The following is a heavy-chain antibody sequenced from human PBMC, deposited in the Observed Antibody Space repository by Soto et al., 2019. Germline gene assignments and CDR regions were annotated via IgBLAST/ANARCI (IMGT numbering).Heavy chain of an antibody. CDR1: GFTFSSYA. CDR3: ARRGPGTYFDY. D-gene: IGHD6-13*01. V-gene: IGHV3-23*01. J-gene: IGHJ4*02. Sequence: EVQLLDSGGGLVQPGGSLRLSCAASGFTFSSYAMNWVRQAPGKGLEWVSVISGSGDITYYADSVKGRFTISRDNSKNTLYLQMNSLRAEDTAVYYCARRGPGTYFDYWGQGTLVTVSS. CDR2: ISGSGDIT.